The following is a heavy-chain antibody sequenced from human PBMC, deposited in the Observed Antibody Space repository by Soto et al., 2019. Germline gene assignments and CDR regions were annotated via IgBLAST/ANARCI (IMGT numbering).Heavy chain of an antibody. CDR3: ARATTVTTRHAFDI. CDR2: INAGNGNT. D-gene: IGHD4-17*01. CDR1: GYTFTSYA. V-gene: IGHV1-3*01. J-gene: IGHJ3*02. Sequence: GASVKVSCKASGYTFTSYAMHWVRQAPGQRLEWMGWINAGNGNTKYSQKFQGRVTITRDTSASTAYMELSSLRSEDTAVYYCARATTVTTRHAFDIWGQGTMVTVSS.